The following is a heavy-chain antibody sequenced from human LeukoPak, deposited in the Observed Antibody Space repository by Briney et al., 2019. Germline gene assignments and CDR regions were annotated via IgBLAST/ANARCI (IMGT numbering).Heavy chain of an antibody. CDR1: GYTFTGYY. CDR3: ARVGFPASYDSSGYYWDWFDP. D-gene: IGHD3-22*01. V-gene: IGHV1-2*02. Sequence: ASVKVSCKASGYTFTGYYMHWVRQAPGQGLEWMGWINPNSGGTNYAQKFQGRVTMTRDTSISTAYMELSRLRSDDTAVYYCARVGFPASYDSSGYYWDWFDPWGQGTLVTVSS. J-gene: IGHJ5*02. CDR2: INPNSGGT.